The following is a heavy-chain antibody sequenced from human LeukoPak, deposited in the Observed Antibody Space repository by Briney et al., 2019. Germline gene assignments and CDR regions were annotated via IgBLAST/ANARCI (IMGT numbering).Heavy chain of an antibody. V-gene: IGHV4-4*07. Sequence: SETLSLTCTVSGDSISSYYWSWIRQPAGKGLEWIGRIYTSGSTNYNPSLKSRVTMSVDTSKNQFSLKLSSVTAADTAVYYCARDLPYYDFWSGFTLFDPWGQGTLVTVSS. D-gene: IGHD3-3*01. J-gene: IGHJ5*02. CDR3: ARDLPYYDFWSGFTLFDP. CDR1: GDSISSYY. CDR2: IYTSGST.